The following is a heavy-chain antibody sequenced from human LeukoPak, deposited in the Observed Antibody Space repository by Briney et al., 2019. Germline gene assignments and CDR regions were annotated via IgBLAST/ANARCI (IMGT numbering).Heavy chain of an antibody. V-gene: IGHV4-59*01. CDR2: IYYSGST. J-gene: IGHJ3*02. Sequence: PSETLSLTCTVSSGSISSYYWSWIRQPPGKGLEWIGYIYYSGSTNYNPSLKSRVTISVDTSKNQFSLKLSSVTAADTAVYYCARLGWDAFDIWGQGTMVTVSS. CDR3: ARLGWDAFDI. CDR1: SGSISSYY.